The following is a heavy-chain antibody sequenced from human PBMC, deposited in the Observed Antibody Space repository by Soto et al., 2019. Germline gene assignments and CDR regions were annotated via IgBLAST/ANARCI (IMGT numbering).Heavy chain of an antibody. CDR3: AKGSSSVYYYYYGIDV. CDR2: MSNDGSNK. D-gene: IGHD6-6*01. CDR1: GFTFSGYG. Sequence: ESGGGVVQPGRSLRLSCVASGFTFSGYGMHWVRQAPGKGLEWVAVMSNDGSNKYYADSVKGRFTISRDNSKNMLYLQMNSLRAEDTAVYYCAKGSSSVYYYYYGIDVWGQGTTVNVSS. J-gene: IGHJ6*02. V-gene: IGHV3-30*18.